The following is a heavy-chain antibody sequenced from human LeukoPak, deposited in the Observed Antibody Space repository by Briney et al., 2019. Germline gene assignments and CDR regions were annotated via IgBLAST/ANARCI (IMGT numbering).Heavy chain of an antibody. CDR2: IIPILGIA. CDR3: AGGIAAADPVDY. CDR1: GGTFSSYA. D-gene: IGHD6-13*01. J-gene: IGHJ4*02. V-gene: IGHV1-69*04. Sequence: ASVTVSCKASGGTFSSYAISWVRQAPGQGREWMGRIIPILGIANYAQKFQGSVTITADKSTSTAYMELSSLRSEDTAVYYCAGGIAAADPVDYWGQGTLVTVSS.